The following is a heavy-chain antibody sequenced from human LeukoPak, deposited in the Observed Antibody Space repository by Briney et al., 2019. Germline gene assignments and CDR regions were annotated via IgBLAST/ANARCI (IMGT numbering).Heavy chain of an antibody. Sequence: PGGSLRLSCAASGFTFSIYAMHWVRQAPGKGLEWVSYISSSSSYIYYADSVKGRFTISRDNAENSLYLQMNSLRAEDTAVYYCARGSEGYCSGGGCYYGMDVWGQGTTVTVSS. J-gene: IGHJ6*01. CDR2: ISSSSSYI. V-gene: IGHV3-21*01. CDR1: GFTFSIYA. CDR3: ARGSEGYCSGGGCYYGMDV. D-gene: IGHD2-15*01.